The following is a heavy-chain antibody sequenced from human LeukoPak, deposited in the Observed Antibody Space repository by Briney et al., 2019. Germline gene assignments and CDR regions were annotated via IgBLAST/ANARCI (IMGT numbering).Heavy chain of an antibody. J-gene: IGHJ4*02. Sequence: NPSETLSLTCNVSGDSLSTYYWSWIRQPPGKGLEWIGYIYYSGSTNYNPSLKGRVTISVHTSRDQFSLNLRSVTPADTAVYYCVRGYNLNYFYFGYWGQGSLVTVSS. CDR1: GDSLSTYY. D-gene: IGHD1-7*01. V-gene: IGHV4-59*01. CDR3: VRGYNLNYFYFGY. CDR2: IYYSGST.